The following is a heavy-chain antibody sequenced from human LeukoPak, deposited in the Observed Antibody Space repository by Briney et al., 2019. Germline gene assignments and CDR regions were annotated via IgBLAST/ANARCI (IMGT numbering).Heavy chain of an antibody. D-gene: IGHD1-1*01. V-gene: IGHV3-23*01. CDR2: ISSSGDST. Sequence: PGGSLRLSCAASGFTFSSYAMIWVRQAPGKGLEWVSIISSSGDSTYYADSVKGRFTFSRDNSKNTLSLQMSSLGADDTAVYYCAKGNWRYFDYWGQGTLVTVSS. CDR1: GFTFSSYA. CDR3: AKGNWRYFDY. J-gene: IGHJ4*02.